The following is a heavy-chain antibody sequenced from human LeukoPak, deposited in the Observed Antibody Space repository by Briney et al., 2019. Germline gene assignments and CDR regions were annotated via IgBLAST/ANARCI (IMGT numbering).Heavy chain of an antibody. J-gene: IGHJ4*02. D-gene: IGHD2/OR15-2a*01. V-gene: IGHV3-23*01. Sequence: GSLRLSFAASGFTFSSYAMSWVRQAPGKGLEWVSAISGSGGSTYYADSVKGRFTISRDNSKNTLYLQMNSLRAEDTAVYYCAKFVIGMGEIEYWGQGTLVTVSS. CDR3: AKFVIGMGEIEY. CDR1: GFTFSSYA. CDR2: ISGSGGST.